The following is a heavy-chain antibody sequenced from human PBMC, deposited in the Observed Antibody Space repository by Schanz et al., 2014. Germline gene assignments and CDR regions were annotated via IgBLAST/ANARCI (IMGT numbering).Heavy chain of an antibody. CDR2: IGVDGTTT. V-gene: IGHV3-23*01. CDR1: EFTFSTDA. J-gene: IGHJ4*02. D-gene: IGHD3-3*01. CDR3: VRDSFFAFDY. Sequence: DVHLLESGGGLVQPGGSLRLSCAASEFTFSTDAMSWVRQAPGKGLEWLSVIGVDGTTTYYADSVKGRFTMSRDNAKNSVFLQMNSLRAEDTAVYYCVRDSFFAFDYWGQGTLVTVSS.